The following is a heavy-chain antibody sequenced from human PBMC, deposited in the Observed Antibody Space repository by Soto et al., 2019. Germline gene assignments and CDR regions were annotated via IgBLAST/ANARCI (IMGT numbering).Heavy chain of an antibody. J-gene: IGHJ4*02. D-gene: IGHD6-19*01. Sequence: QVQLVQSGAEVKKPGASVKVSCKASGYSFTSYDINWVRQATGQGLEWMGWMNPNSGNTGYAQKFQGRVTMTRNTYIRTAYMELGSLRSEDTAVYYCARERSSGWYVDYWGQGTLVTVSS. CDR1: GYSFTSYD. CDR2: MNPNSGNT. CDR3: ARERSSGWYVDY. V-gene: IGHV1-8*01.